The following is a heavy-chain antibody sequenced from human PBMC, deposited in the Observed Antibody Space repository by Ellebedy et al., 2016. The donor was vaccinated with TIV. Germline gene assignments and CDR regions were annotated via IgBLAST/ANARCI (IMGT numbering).Heavy chain of an antibody. CDR3: ARRRRTEAAMAYSYWYFDL. Sequence: LRLSCTVSGGSISSGGFYWSWIRQHPGKGLEWIGYIYYNGSTYYNPSLKSRVTISVDTSKNQFSLKLSSVTAADTAVYYCARRRRTEAAMAYSYWYFDLWGRGTLVTVSS. CDR1: GGSISSGGFY. V-gene: IGHV4-31*03. CDR2: IYYNGST. D-gene: IGHD5-18*01. J-gene: IGHJ2*01.